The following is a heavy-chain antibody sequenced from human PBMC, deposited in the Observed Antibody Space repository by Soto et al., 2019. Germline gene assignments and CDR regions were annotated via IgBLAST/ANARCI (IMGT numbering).Heavy chain of an antibody. J-gene: IGHJ5*02. CDR2: IDSSGEK. D-gene: IGHD6-19*01. CDR1: GLSITDSEMG. V-gene: IGHV2-26*01. Sequence: QVTLKESGPVLVKPTETLTLRCTVSGLSITDSEMGVSWIRQPPRQPLDWLAHIDSSGEKAYRTFLKSRLAISKDTSKSQIVLTMTNMDPADTATYYCARRHLAVAVSPWFDPWGQGIPVTVSS. CDR3: ARRHLAVAVSPWFDP.